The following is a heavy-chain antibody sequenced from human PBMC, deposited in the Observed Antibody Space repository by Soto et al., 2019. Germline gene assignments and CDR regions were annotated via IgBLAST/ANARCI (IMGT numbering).Heavy chain of an antibody. D-gene: IGHD6-6*01. Sequence: ASVKVSCKASGYTFINFDISWVRQAAGQGLEWLGWMNPGSGKTGYASKFQGRVAMTRDASTGTSHLELSSLTSDDTAVYYCTSEYSSSSGWYNWFDPWGQGTLVTVSS. CDR2: MNPGSGKT. J-gene: IGHJ5*02. V-gene: IGHV1-8*02. CDR1: GYTFINFD. CDR3: TSEYSSSSGWYNWFDP.